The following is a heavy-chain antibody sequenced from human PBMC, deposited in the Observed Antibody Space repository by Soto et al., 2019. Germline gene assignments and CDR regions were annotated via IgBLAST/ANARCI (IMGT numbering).Heavy chain of an antibody. V-gene: IGHV3-23*01. CDR3: AKVYYGDYAYHDAFDI. J-gene: IGHJ3*02. Sequence: GGSLRLSCAASGFTFSSYAMSWVRQAPGKGLEWVSAISGSGGSTYYADSVKGRFTISRDNSKNTLYLQMNSLRAEDTAVYYCAKVYYGDYAYHDAFDIWGQGTMVTVSS. D-gene: IGHD4-17*01. CDR2: ISGSGGST. CDR1: GFTFSSYA.